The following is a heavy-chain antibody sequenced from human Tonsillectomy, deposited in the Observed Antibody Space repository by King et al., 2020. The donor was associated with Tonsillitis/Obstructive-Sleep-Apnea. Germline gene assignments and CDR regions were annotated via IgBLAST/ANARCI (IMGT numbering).Heavy chain of an antibody. Sequence: QLQESGPGLVKPSETLSLTCTVSGGSISSYYWSWIRQPPGKGLEWIGYIYYSGSTNYNPSLKSRVTISVDTSKNQFSLKLSSVTAADTAVYYCARLDTAMVTPFDYWGQGTLVTVSS. CDR2: IYYSGST. CDR3: ARLDTAMVTPFDY. J-gene: IGHJ4*02. V-gene: IGHV4-59*01. D-gene: IGHD5-18*01. CDR1: GGSISSYY.